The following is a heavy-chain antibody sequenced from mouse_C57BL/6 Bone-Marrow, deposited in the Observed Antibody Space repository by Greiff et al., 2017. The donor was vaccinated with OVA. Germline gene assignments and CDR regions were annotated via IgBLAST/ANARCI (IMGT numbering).Heavy chain of an antibody. CDR3: ASPYDGSRSAWFSY. D-gene: IGHD1-1*01. J-gene: IGHJ3*01. CDR1: GFTFSSYG. V-gene: IGHV5-6*01. Sequence: EVKLVESGGDLVKPGGSLKLSCAASGFTFSSYGMSWVRQTPDKRLEWVATISSGGSYTYYPDSVKGRFTISRDNAKNTLYLQISRLKSEDTAIFYCASPYDGSRSAWFSYWGQGTRV. CDR2: ISSGGSYT.